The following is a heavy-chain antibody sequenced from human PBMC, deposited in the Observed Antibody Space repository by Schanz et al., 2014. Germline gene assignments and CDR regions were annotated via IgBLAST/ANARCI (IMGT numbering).Heavy chain of an antibody. CDR3: AKGRFGELSAFDI. J-gene: IGHJ3*02. Sequence: VQLVDSGGGLVKPGGSLRLSCTASGITFSSHSFNWVRQAPGKGLEWISYITYNGGTIYYADSVKGRFTISRDNAKNSLYLEMNSLRAEDTALYYCAKGRFGELSAFDIWGQGTMVTVSS. CDR2: ITYNGGTI. D-gene: IGHD3-10*01. V-gene: IGHV3-48*01. CDR1: GITFSSHS.